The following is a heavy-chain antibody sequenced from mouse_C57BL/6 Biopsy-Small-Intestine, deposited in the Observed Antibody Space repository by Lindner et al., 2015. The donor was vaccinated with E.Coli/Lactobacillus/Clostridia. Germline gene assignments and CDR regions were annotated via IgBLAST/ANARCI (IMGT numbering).Heavy chain of an antibody. J-gene: IGHJ2*01. D-gene: IGHD1-1*01. V-gene: IGHV14-4*01. Sequence: VQLQESGAELVKPGASVKLSCTASGFNIKDDYMHWVKQRPEQGLEWIGWIDPENGDTEYASKFQGKATITADTSSNTAYLQLSSLTSEDTAVYYCTAVVAYYFDYWGQGTTLTVSS. CDR1: GFNIKDDY. CDR3: TAVVAYYFDY. CDR2: IDPENGDT.